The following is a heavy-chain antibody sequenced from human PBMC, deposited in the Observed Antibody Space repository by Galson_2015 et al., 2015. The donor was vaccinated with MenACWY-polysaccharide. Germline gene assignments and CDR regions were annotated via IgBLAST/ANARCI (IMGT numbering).Heavy chain of an antibody. CDR1: GFAFSTYN. J-gene: IGHJ4*02. Sequence: SLRLSCAASGFAFSTYNMDWVRQAPGKGLEWISYISSTSVIYYADSVKGRFTISRDNAKNSLYLQMNALRDDDTAIYYCARAEYTTLSGPHDFWGQGTLVTVSS. D-gene: IGHD2-2*02. CDR3: ARAEYTTLSGPHDF. CDR2: ISSTSVI. V-gene: IGHV3-48*02.